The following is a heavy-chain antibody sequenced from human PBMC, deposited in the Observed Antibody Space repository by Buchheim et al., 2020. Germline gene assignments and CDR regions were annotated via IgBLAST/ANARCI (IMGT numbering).Heavy chain of an antibody. CDR1: GFTFSNYG. V-gene: IGHV3-30*02. D-gene: IGHD3-9*01. CDR3: AKDLGTEYDIFDY. CDR2: IRYDGTNK. J-gene: IGHJ4*02. Sequence: QVQLVESGGGVVQPGRSLRLSCAASGFTFSNYGMHWVRQAPGKGLEWVAFIRYDGTNKYYADSVKGRFTISRDSSKNTLYLQMTSLRAEDTAVYYCAKDLGTEYDIFDYWGQGTL.